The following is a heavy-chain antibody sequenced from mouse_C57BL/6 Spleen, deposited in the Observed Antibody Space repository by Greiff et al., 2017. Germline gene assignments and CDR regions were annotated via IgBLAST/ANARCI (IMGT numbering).Heavy chain of an antibody. V-gene: IGHV1-82*01. CDR1: GYAFSSSW. J-gene: IGHJ2*01. Sequence: QVQLQQSGPELVKPGASVKISCKASGYAFSSSWMNWVKQRPGKGLEWIGRIYPGGGDTNYNGKFKGKATLTADKSSSTAYMQLSSLTSEDSAVYYCARSTIVALDYWGQGTTLTVSS. CDR2: IYPGGGDT. CDR3: ARSTIVALDY. D-gene: IGHD1-1*01.